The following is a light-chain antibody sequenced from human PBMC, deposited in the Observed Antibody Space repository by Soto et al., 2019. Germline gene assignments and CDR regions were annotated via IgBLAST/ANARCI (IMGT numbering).Light chain of an antibody. CDR1: SSDVGGYNY. CDR3: SSFTSSSTFV. Sequence: QSALTQPASVSGSPGQLITISCTGTSSDVGGYNYVSWYQQNPGKAPKLMVHEVSNRPSGVSNRFSGSKSGNTASLTISGLQAEDEADYYCSSFTSSSTFVFGTGTKVTVL. CDR2: EVS. J-gene: IGLJ1*01. V-gene: IGLV2-14*01.